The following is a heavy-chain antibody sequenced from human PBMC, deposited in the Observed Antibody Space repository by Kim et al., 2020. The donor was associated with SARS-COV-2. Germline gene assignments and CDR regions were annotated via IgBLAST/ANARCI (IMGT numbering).Heavy chain of an antibody. J-gene: IGHJ2*01. CDR2: IYGDGST. CDR3: ASRTVRLDWHFDL. Sequence: GGSLRLSCAASGFTISGNYLTWVRQAPGTGLEWVSLIYGDGSTDYADSVKGRFTFSRDTSKNMVFLQMNSLRVEDTAVYYCASRTVRLDWHFDLWGRGTLVTVSS. V-gene: IGHV3-53*01. D-gene: IGHD6-6*01. CDR1: GFTISGNY.